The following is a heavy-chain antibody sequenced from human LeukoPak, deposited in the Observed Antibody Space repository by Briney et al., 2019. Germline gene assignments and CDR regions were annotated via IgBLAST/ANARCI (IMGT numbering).Heavy chain of an antibody. Sequence: EASVKVSCKASGCPFTGYYLHWVRQAPGQGLEWMGWINPDSGGTNYAQKFQGRVTMTRDTSISTAYMELSSLRSDDTAVYYCARVLEWELLRDWGQGILVTVSS. D-gene: IGHD1-26*01. CDR1: GCPFTGYY. CDR2: INPDSGGT. J-gene: IGHJ4*02. V-gene: IGHV1-2*02. CDR3: ARVLEWELLRD.